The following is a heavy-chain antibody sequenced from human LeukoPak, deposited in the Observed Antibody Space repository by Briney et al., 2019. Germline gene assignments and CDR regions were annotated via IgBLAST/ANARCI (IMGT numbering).Heavy chain of an antibody. CDR3: AKDSGYIVAPLPDY. D-gene: IGHD5-12*01. J-gene: IGHJ4*02. Sequence: PGGSLRLSCAASGFTFSNYGIHWVRQAPGKGLEWVAVISYDGSNKYYADSVKGRFTISRDNSKNTLYLQMNSLRAEDTAVYYCAKDSGYIVAPLPDYWGQGTLVTVSS. V-gene: IGHV3-30*18. CDR1: GFTFSNYG. CDR2: ISYDGSNK.